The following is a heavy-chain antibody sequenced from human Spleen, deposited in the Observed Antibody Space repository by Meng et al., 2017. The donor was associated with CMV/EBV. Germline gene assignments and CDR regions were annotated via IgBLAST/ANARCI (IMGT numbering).Heavy chain of an antibody. CDR2: IYTSGST. V-gene: IGHV4-4*07. CDR3: ASELPGSSWYYFDY. J-gene: IGHJ4*02. D-gene: IGHD6-13*01. Sequence: HVQLPVVFPDLCDPTDTLCPHCAVSGGSISIYYWGWLRPPAGKGLEWIGRIYTSGSTNYNPSLKSRVTMSVDTSKNQFSLKLSSVTAADTAVYYCASELPGSSWYYFDYWGQGTLVTVSS. CDR1: GGSISIYY.